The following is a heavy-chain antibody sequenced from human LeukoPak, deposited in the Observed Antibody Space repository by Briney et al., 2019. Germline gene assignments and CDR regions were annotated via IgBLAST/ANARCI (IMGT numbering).Heavy chain of an antibody. CDR2: INHSGST. V-gene: IGHV4-34*01. Sequence: GSLRLSCAASGFTVGTNYMLWVRQPPGKGLEWIGEINHSGSTNYNPSLKSRVTISVDTSKNQFSLKLSSVTAADTAVYYCARGRIAVAGIDYWGQGTLVTVSS. CDR1: GFTVGTNY. D-gene: IGHD6-19*01. CDR3: ARGRIAVAGIDY. J-gene: IGHJ4*02.